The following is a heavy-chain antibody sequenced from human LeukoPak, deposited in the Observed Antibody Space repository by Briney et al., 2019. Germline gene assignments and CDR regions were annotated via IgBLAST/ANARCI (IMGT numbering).Heavy chain of an antibody. CDR1: GFTLDDYG. CDR3: ARVGVVAATGYYYYMDV. Sequence: SLRLSCAASGFTLDDYGMSGVGQAPGKGVEWVAGMNWNGGRTVYADSVKGRFTIYRDNAKKSVYLQMNSLRGEDTALYYCARVGVVAATGYYYYMDVWGKGTTVTVSS. V-gene: IGHV3-20*04. CDR2: MNWNGGRT. J-gene: IGHJ6*03. D-gene: IGHD2-15*01.